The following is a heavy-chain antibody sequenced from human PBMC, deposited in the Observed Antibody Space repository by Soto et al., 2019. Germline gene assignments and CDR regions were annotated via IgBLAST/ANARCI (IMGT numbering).Heavy chain of an antibody. CDR1: GGSFSGYY. CDR3: AEIWFGDLVGYMDV. CDR2: INHSGST. Sequence: SETLSLTCAVYGGSFSGYYWSWIRQPPGKGLEWIGEINHSGSTNYNPSLKSRVTISVDTSKNQFSLKLSSVTAADTAVYYCAEIWFGDLVGYMDVWGKGTTVTVSS. J-gene: IGHJ6*03. V-gene: IGHV4-34*01. D-gene: IGHD3-10*01.